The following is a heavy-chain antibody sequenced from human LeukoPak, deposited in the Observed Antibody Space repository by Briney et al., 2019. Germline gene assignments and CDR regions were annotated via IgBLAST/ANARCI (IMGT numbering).Heavy chain of an antibody. Sequence: SETLSLTCTVSGGSISSSSYYWGWIRQPPGKGLEWIGSIYYSGSTYHNPSLKSRVTISVDTSKNQFSLKLSSVTAADTAVYYCARTRRSRLDYWGQGTLVTVSS. CDR3: ARTRRSRLDY. CDR1: GGSISSSSYY. V-gene: IGHV4-39*07. CDR2: IYYSGST. D-gene: IGHD2-2*01. J-gene: IGHJ4*02.